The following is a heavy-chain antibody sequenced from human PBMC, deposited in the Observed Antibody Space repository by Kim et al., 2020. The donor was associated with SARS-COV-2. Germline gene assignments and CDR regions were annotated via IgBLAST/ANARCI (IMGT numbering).Heavy chain of an antibody. D-gene: IGHD3-9*01. J-gene: IGHJ6*04. Sequence: ASVKVSCKVSGYTFTELSMHWVRQAPGKGLEWMGGFNPEDGGTNYAQKFQGRVTMTEDTSTDTAYMELSSLRSEDTAVYYCATSFAVQNYGILTGPNYFYRMDVWRKGPTVTVS. CDR1: GYTFTELS. V-gene: IGHV1-24*01. CDR2: FNPEDGGT. CDR3: ATSFAVQNYGILTGPNYFYRMDV.